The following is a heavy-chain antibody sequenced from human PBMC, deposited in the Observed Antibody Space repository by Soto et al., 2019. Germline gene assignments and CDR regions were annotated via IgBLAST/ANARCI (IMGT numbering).Heavy chain of an antibody. D-gene: IGHD1-26*01. CDR1: GFTFSSYA. V-gene: IGHV3-64*01. CDR3: ARGPYSGSYFDY. Sequence: GGSLRLSCAASGFTFSSYAMHWVRQAPGKGLEYVSAISSNGGSTYYANSVKGRFTISRDNSKNTLYLQMGSLRAEDMAVYYCARGPYSGSYFDYWGQGTLVTVSS. J-gene: IGHJ4*02. CDR2: ISSNGGST.